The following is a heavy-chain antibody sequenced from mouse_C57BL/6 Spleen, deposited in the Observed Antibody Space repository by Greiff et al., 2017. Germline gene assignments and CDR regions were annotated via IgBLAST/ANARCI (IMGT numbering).Heavy chain of an antibody. CDR3: ARNDYDGLYYAMDY. D-gene: IGHD2-4*01. CDR1: GFSLTSYG. CDR2: IWSGGST. Sequence: VQLVESGPGLVQPSQSLSITCTVSGFSLTSYGVHWVRQSPGKGLEWLGVIWSGGSTDYNAAFISRLSISKDNSKSQVFFKMNSLQADDTAIYYCARNDYDGLYYAMDYWGQGTSVTVSS. V-gene: IGHV2-2*01. J-gene: IGHJ4*01.